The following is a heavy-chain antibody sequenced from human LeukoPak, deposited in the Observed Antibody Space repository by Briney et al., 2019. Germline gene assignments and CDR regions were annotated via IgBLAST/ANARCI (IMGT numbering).Heavy chain of an antibody. J-gene: IGHJ4*02. CDR2: ISAYNGNT. CDR1: GYTFTSYG. D-gene: IGHD3-10*01. CDR3: ARGRSLNYYGQDY. Sequence: ASVKVSCKASGYTFTSYGISWVRQAPGQGLEWMGWISAYNGNTNYAQKFQGRVTITADKSTSTAYMELSSLRSEDTAVYYCARGRSLNYYGQDYWGQGTLVTVSS. V-gene: IGHV1-18*01.